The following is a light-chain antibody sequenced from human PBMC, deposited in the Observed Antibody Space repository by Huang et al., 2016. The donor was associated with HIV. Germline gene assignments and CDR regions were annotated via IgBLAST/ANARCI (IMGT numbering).Light chain of an antibody. CDR2: GAS. Sequence: EIEMTQSPATLSVSLGERATLSSRASQSFNSNLAWYQERPGHAPRLLIFGASTRATGIPASFSGSGSETEFTLTISSLQSEDYAVYYCQHYNNWPYTFGQGAKGEI. J-gene: IGKJ2*01. CDR3: QHYNNWPYT. V-gene: IGKV3-15*01. CDR1: QSFNSN.